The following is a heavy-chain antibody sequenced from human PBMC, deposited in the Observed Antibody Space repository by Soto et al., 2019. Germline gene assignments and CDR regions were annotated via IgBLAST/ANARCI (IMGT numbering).Heavy chain of an antibody. J-gene: IGHJ6*02. CDR2: ISGSGSNI. CDR3: ARGHGMDV. Sequence: GGSLRLSCAASGFTFRTFGMSWVRQAPGKGLEWVSFISGSGSNIYYADSVKGRFTISRDNARNSLFLQMNSLRAEDTAVFYCARGHGMDVWGQGTTVTVSS. CDR1: GFTFRTFG. V-gene: IGHV3-21*01.